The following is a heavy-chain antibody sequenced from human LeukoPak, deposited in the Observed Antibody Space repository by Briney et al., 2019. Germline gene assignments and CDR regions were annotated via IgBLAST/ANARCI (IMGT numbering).Heavy chain of an antibody. J-gene: IGHJ4*02. Sequence: PSQTLSLTCTVSGGSMSSGGYYWSWIRQHPGEGLEWIGYISYSGSTYYKSSLRSRVIMSVDTSKNQFSLKLSSVTAADTAVYYCARAPPSGWYSFDYWGQGTLVTVSS. CDR2: ISYSGST. CDR3: ARAPPSGWYSFDY. CDR1: GGSMSSGGYY. D-gene: IGHD6-19*01. V-gene: IGHV4-31*03.